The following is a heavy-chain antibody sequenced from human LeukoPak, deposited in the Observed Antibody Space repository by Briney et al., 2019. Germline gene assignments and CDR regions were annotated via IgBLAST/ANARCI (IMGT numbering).Heavy chain of an antibody. V-gene: IGHV4-34*01. Sequence: SSETLSLTCAVYGGSFSGYYWSWIRQPPGKGLEWIGEINHSGSTNYNPSLKSRVTISVDTSKNQFSLKLSSVTAADTPVYYCARQAMYYYGSGSYSRFEYWGQGTLVTVSS. CDR3: ARQAMYYYGSGSYSRFEY. J-gene: IGHJ4*02. CDR2: INHSGST. CDR1: GGSFSGYY. D-gene: IGHD3-10*01.